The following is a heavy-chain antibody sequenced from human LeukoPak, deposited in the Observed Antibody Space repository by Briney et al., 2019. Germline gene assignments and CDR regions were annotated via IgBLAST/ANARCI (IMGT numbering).Heavy chain of an antibody. CDR1: DFSVNRYY. J-gene: IGHJ3*01. CDR2: IYNDGVT. D-gene: IGHD3-16*01. Sequence: GGSLRLSCAASDFSVNRYYMNWIRQAPGKGLEWVSIIYNDGVTKYADSLKGRFTISRDTSRNTVYLQMNSLRAEDTAVYYCARAGTSFGGVIVEDAFDLWGQGTMVTVSS. V-gene: IGHV3-53*01. CDR3: ARAGTSFGGVIVEDAFDL.